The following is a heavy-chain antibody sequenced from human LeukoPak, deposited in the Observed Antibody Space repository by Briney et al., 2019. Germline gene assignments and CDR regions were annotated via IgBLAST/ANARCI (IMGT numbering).Heavy chain of an antibody. V-gene: IGHV3-15*01. CDR3: TIAVAGTGDFDY. CDR1: GFTFSNAW. J-gene: IGHJ4*02. Sequence: PGGSLRLSCAVSGFTFSNAWMSWVRQAPGKGLEWVGRIKSKTDGGTTDYAAPVKGRFTISRDDSKNTLYLQMNSLKTEDTAVYYCTIAVAGTGDFDYWGQGTLVTVSS. D-gene: IGHD6-19*01. CDR2: IKSKTDGGTT.